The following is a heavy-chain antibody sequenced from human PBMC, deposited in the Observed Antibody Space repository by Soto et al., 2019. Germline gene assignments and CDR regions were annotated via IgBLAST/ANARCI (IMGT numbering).Heavy chain of an antibody. V-gene: IGHV4-38-2*02. CDR1: GYSMTSGFY. D-gene: IGHD6-13*01. CDR3: ARERSFARPAGWFEP. CDR2: VYHSGAT. J-gene: IGHJ5*02. Sequence: LSLTCDVSGYSMTSGFYWGWIRQTPGKGLEWIGSVYHSGATYYNPSLQSRVSISVDTSKSQFSLKLISATAADTGTYYCARERSFARPAGWFEPWGQGTQVTVSS.